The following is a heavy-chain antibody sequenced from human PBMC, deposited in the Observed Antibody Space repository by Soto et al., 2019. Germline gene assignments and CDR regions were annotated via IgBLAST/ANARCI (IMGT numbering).Heavy chain of an antibody. J-gene: IGHJ5*02. CDR3: AKDDNYGDYDLNWFDP. V-gene: IGHV3-23*01. CDR1: GFTFNSYA. D-gene: IGHD4-17*01. CDR2: ISGSGGST. Sequence: GGSLRLSCAASGFTFNSYAMSWVRQAPGKGLEWVSAISGSGGSTYYADSVKGRFTISRDNSKNTLYLQMNSLRAEDTAVYYCAKDDNYGDYDLNWFDPWGQGTLVTVSS.